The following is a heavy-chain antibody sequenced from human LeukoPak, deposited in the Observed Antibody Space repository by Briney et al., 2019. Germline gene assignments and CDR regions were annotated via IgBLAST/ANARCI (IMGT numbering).Heavy chain of an antibody. CDR1: GFLFSSHE. CDR3: ARAVLYCSSTSCIFDY. J-gene: IGHJ4*02. D-gene: IGHD2-2*01. CDR2: ISSSGSAI. Sequence: QSGGSLRLSCAASGFLFSSHEMNWVRQAPGKGLEWVSDISSSGSAIYYADSVKGRFTISRDNAKNSLYLQMNSLRAEDTAVYYCARAVLYCSSTSCIFDYWGQGTLVTVSS. V-gene: IGHV3-48*03.